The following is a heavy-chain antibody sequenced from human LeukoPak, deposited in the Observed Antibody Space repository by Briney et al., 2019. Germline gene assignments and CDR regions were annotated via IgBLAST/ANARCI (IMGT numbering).Heavy chain of an antibody. Sequence: GGSLRLSCAASGFLVSGNYMHWLRQAPGKGLEWVSVLYTGGSTYYADSGKGRFTISRDNSKNTLYLQMNSLRVEDTAVDYCARDHWNYHAFDYWGQGTLVTVSS. CDR1: GFLVSGNY. J-gene: IGHJ4*02. CDR2: LYTGGST. V-gene: IGHV3-53*01. D-gene: IGHD1-7*01. CDR3: ARDHWNYHAFDY.